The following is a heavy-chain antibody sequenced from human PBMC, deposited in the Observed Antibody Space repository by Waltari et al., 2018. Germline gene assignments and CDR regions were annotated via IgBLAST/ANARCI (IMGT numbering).Heavy chain of an antibody. J-gene: IGHJ4*02. Sequence: QVQLVQTGAEVKKPGASVKVSCKVSGYTLTELSMHWVRQAPGKGLEWMGGFDPEDGEKSYAQKVQGRVTIAVDTSKNQFSRKLSSVTAADTAVYYCARGEWEPYFDYWGQGTLVTVSS. V-gene: IGHV1-24*01. D-gene: IGHD1-26*01. CDR3: ARGEWEPYFDY. CDR2: FDPEDGEK. CDR1: GYTLTELS.